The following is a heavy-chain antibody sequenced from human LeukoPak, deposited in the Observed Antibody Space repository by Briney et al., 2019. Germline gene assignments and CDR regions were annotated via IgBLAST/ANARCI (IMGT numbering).Heavy chain of an antibody. V-gene: IGHV4-39*01. J-gene: IGHJ4*02. CDR3: VRHAPIAAAGPFDY. Sequence: KASETLSLTCTVSGDSISSRSYYWGWIRQPPGKGLEWIGSIYFDGSTYDKPSLKSRVTMSVDTSKNQFSLNLNSVTAADTAVYYCVRHAPIAAAGPFDYWGQGTLVTVSS. CDR2: IYFDGST. D-gene: IGHD6-13*01. CDR1: GDSISSRSYY.